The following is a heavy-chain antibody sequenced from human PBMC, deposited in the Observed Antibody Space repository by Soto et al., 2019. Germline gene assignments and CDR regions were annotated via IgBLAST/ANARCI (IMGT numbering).Heavy chain of an antibody. D-gene: IGHD3-16*01. CDR2: INPNSGGT. CDR1: GYTFTGYY. J-gene: IGHJ4*02. Sequence: QVQLVQSGAEVKKPGASVKVSCKASGYTFTGYYMHWVRQAPGQGLEWMGWINPNSGGTNYAQKFQGWVTMTRDTSISTAYMELSRLRSDDTAVYYCARADYDYVWGSRLSFDDWGQGTLVTVSS. CDR3: ARADYDYVWGSRLSFDD. V-gene: IGHV1-2*04.